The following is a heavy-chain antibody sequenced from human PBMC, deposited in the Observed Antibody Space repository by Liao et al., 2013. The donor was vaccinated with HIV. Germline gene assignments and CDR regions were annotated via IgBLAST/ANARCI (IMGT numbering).Heavy chain of an antibody. J-gene: IGHJ6*03. CDR2: IYDTGSI. D-gene: IGHD3-10*01. V-gene: IGHV4-59*12. Sequence: VQLQESGPGLVKPSENLALTCSVSGDSISGYFWSWIRLPPGKGLEWIAYIYDTGSIHYNPALQGRVTISVDTSKSQFSLNLTSVTAADTAVYYCASRGHFYFYMDVWGKGTTVSVSS. CDR1: GDSISGYF. CDR3: ASRGHFYFYMDV.